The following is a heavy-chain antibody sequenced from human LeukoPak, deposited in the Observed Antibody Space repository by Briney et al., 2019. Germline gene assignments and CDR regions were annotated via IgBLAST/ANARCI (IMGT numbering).Heavy chain of an antibody. CDR1: GGSISSGGYY. CDR3: ARDLPTRYYYYGMDV. CDR2: IYYSGST. V-gene: IGHV4-31*03. Sequence: SETLSLTCTVSGGSISSGGYYWSWIRQHPGKGLGWIGYIYYSGSTYYNPSLKSRVTISVDTSKNQFSLKLSSVTAADTAVYYCARDLPTRYYYYGMDVWGQGTTVTVSS. J-gene: IGHJ6*02.